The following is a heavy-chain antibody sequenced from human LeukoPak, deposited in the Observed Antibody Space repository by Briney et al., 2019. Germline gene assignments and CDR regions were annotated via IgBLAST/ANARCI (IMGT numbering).Heavy chain of an antibody. CDR3: AINMVTQGEYHHY. D-gene: IGHD2-21*02. J-gene: IGHJ4*01. CDR2: IRYDGSSK. CDR1: GFTFSSYS. V-gene: IGHV3-30*02. Sequence: PGGSLRLSCAASGFTFSSYSMHWVRQAPGKGPEWVAFIRYDGSSKYYADFVKGRFTISRDNSKNTLYLQMNSLRAEDTGVYYCAINMVTQGEYHHYWGQGTLVPVSS.